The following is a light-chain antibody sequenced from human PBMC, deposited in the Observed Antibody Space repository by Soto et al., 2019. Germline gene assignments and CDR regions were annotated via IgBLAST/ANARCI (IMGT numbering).Light chain of an antibody. CDR3: CAYAGNSFV. Sequence: QSVLTQPRSVSGSPGQSVTISCTGTSSDVGGYVYVSWYRQYPGKAPQPIIYDVYNRPSGVPDRFSGSKSGNTASLTVSGLQPEDEADYYCCAYAGNSFVFGTGTKVTVL. CDR1: SSDVGGYVY. J-gene: IGLJ1*01. CDR2: DVY. V-gene: IGLV2-11*01.